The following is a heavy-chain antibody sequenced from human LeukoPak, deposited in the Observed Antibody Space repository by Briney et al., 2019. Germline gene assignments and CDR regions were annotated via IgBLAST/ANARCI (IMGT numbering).Heavy chain of an antibody. Sequence: GGSLRLSCAASGFTFSSYEMNWVRQAPGKGLEWISYISSSNTIYYADSAKGRFTISRDNANNSLYLQMNSLRAEDTAVYYCARDHYYGSGSFDYWGQGTLVTVSS. CDR1: GFTFSSYE. D-gene: IGHD3-10*01. CDR2: ISSSNTI. J-gene: IGHJ4*02. CDR3: ARDHYYGSGSFDY. V-gene: IGHV3-48*03.